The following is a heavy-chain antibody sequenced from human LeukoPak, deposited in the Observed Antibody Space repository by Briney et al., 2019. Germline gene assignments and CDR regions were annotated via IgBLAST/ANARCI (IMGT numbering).Heavy chain of an antibody. CDR2: ISYDGSNK. CDR1: GFTFSSYD. V-gene: IGHV3-30*03. Sequence: GRSLRLSCAASGFTFSSYDMHWVRQAPGKGLEWVAVISYDGSNKYYADSVKGRFTISRDNSKNTLYLQMNSLRAEDTAVYYCARDSGGSYSNWYFDLWGRGTLVTVSS. D-gene: IGHD1-26*01. J-gene: IGHJ2*01. CDR3: ARDSGGSYSNWYFDL.